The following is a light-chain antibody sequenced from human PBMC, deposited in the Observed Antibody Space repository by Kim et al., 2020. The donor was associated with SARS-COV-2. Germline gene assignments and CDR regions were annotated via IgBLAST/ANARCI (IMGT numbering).Light chain of an antibody. CDR2: KDS. Sequence: SYELTQPPSVSVSPGQTARITCSGDALPKQYAYWYQQKPGQAPVLVIYKDSERPSGIPERFSGSSSGTTVTLTNSGVQAEDEADYYCQSADSSGTYWVFGGGTQLTVL. J-gene: IGLJ3*02. V-gene: IGLV3-25*03. CDR1: ALPKQY. CDR3: QSADSSGTYWV.